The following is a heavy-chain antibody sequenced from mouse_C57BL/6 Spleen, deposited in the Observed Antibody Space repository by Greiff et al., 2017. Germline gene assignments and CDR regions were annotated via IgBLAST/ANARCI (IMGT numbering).Heavy chain of an antibody. D-gene: IGHD1-1*01. V-gene: IGHV1-39*01. CDR2: INPNYGTT. Sequence: VQLQQSGPELVKPGASVKISCKASGYSFTDYNMNWVKQSNGKSLEWIGVINPNYGTTSYNQKFKGKATLTVDQSSSPAYMQLNSLTSEDSAVYYCATPYYYGSSYLDYWGQGTTLTVSS. J-gene: IGHJ2*01. CDR1: GYSFTDYN. CDR3: ATPYYYGSSYLDY.